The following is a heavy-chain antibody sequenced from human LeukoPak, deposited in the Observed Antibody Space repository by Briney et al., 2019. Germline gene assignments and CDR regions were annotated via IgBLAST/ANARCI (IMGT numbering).Heavy chain of an antibody. J-gene: IGHJ5*02. D-gene: IGHD6-6*01. CDR2: IYDDNT. CDR1: GFTVSAYA. Sequence: GGSLRLSCAASGFTVSAYAMAWVRQAPGKGLEWVSTIYDDNTYYADSVKGRFTISRDNSKNTLYLQMNSLRAEETAVYYCAKLRGLSSSSENNWFDPWGQGTLVTVSS. CDR3: AKLRGLSSSSENNWFDP. V-gene: IGHV3-23*01.